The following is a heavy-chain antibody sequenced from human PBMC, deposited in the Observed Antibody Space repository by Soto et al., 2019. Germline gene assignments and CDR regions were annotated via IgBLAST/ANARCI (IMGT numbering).Heavy chain of an antibody. D-gene: IGHD3-9*01. Sequence: GGSLRLSCAASGFTFDDYGMSWVRQAPGKGLEWVSGINWNGGSTGYADSVKGRFTISRDNAKNSLYLQMNSLGAEDTALYYCARDIFPAIYDYWGQGTLVTVSS. CDR1: GFTFDDYG. V-gene: IGHV3-20*04. J-gene: IGHJ4*02. CDR2: INWNGGST. CDR3: ARDIFPAIYDY.